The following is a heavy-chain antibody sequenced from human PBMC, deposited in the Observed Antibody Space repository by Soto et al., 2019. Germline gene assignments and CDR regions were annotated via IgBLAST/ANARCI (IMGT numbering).Heavy chain of an antibody. D-gene: IGHD6-13*01. V-gene: IGHV3-30*18. CDR1: GFTFSSYG. J-gene: IGHJ6*02. CDR3: AKGREQQLVRIGMDV. CDR2: ISFDRINK. Sequence: QVQLVESGGGVVQPGRSLILSCAASGFTFSSYGTHWVRQAPGKGLEWVAVISFDRINKYYADSVKGRFTISRDNSKNTLYLQMDSLRAEDTAVYYCAKGREQQLVRIGMDVWGQGTTVTVCS.